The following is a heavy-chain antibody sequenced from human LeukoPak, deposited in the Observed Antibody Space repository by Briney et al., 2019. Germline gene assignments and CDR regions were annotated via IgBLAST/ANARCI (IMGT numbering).Heavy chain of an antibody. D-gene: IGHD6-13*01. V-gene: IGHV4-30-4*01. J-gene: IGHJ4*02. CDR3: ARAPRRYSSSFDYFDY. Sequence: SETLSLTCTVSGGSLSSGDYYWSWIRQPPGRGLEWVGYIYYSGITYYNPSLKSRVAISVDTSKNQFSLKLSSVTAADTAVYYCARAPRRYSSSFDYFDYWGQGTLVTVSS. CDR2: IYYSGIT. CDR1: GGSLSSGDYY.